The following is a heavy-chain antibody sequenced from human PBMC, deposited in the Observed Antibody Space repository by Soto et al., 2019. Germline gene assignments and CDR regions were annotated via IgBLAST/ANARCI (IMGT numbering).Heavy chain of an antibody. CDR1: GGSINSSSYS. D-gene: IGHD6-19*01. CDR2: IYYSGST. Sequence: PSETLSLTCIVSGGSINSSSYSWGWVRQPPGKGLEWIGSIYYSGSTYYNPSLRSRVTISVDTSKNQFSLKLSSVTAADTAVFYCARHYSSGSRNWFDPWGQGTLVTVSS. V-gene: IGHV4-39*01. J-gene: IGHJ5*02. CDR3: ARHYSSGSRNWFDP.